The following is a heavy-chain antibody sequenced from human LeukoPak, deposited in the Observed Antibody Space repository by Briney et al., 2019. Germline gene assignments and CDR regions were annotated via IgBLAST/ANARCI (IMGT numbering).Heavy chain of an antibody. D-gene: IGHD5-24*01. Sequence: SQTLSLTCAISGDSVSTNTATWNWLRQSPSRGLEWLGRTYYRSKWYNDYALSVKSRITINPDTSKNQFSLQLNSVTPDDTAVYYCAREFRRSFDYWGQETLVTVSS. V-gene: IGHV6-1*01. CDR3: AREFRRSFDY. J-gene: IGHJ4*02. CDR1: GDSVSTNTAT. CDR2: TYYRSKWYN.